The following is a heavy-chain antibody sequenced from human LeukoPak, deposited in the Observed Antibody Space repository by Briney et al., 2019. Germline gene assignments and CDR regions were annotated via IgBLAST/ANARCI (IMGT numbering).Heavy chain of an antibody. CDR2: IYYRSQWYN. J-gene: IGHJ3*01. Sequence: SQTLSLTCDISGDSVSSGSGGWNWIRQSPSRGLEWLGRIYYRSQWYNDDAVSVTGRISINPDTAKNQFSLHLNSVTPDDTALYYCARGGLVRGSLNSLTGFDFWGQGTMVTVSS. V-gene: IGHV6-1*01. CDR1: GDSVSSGSGG. D-gene: IGHD3-10*01. CDR3: ARGGLVRGSLNSLTGFDF.